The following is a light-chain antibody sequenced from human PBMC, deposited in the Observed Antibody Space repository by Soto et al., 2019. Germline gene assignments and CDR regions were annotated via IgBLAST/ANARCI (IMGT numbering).Light chain of an antibody. CDR1: QSVSSTS. Sequence: EIVLTQSPGTLSLSPGERATLSCRASQSVSSTSLAWYQQKSGQAPRLLIYGASSRATGIPDRFSGSRSGTDFTLTISRLEPEDFAVYYCQQYDTAPWTFGQGTKVDIK. CDR3: QQYDTAPWT. V-gene: IGKV3-20*01. J-gene: IGKJ1*01. CDR2: GAS.